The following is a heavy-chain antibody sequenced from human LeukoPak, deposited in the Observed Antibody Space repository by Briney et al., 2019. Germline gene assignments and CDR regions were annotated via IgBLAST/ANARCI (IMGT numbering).Heavy chain of an antibody. J-gene: IGHJ6*03. Sequence: SETLSLTCAVYGGSFSGYYWIWIRQPPGKGLEWLGEINHSGSTNYNPSLKSRVTISVDTSKNQFSLKLSSVTAADTAVYYCASTQDDYGDYGYYYYYMDVWGKGTTVTVSS. CDR3: ASTQDDYGDYGYYYYYMDV. CDR2: INHSGST. D-gene: IGHD4-17*01. V-gene: IGHV4-34*01. CDR1: GGSFSGYY.